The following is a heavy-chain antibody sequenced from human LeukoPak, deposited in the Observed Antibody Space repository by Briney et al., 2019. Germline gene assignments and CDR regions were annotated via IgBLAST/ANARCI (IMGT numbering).Heavy chain of an antibody. Sequence: ASVKVSCKASGYTFTSYGISWVRQAPGQGLEWMGWISAYNGNTNYAQKLQGRVTMTTDTSTSTAYMELRSLRSDDTDVYYCARDPGIIAARPDSSIDYWGQGTLVTVSS. J-gene: IGHJ4*02. CDR1: GYTFTSYG. CDR2: ISAYNGNT. CDR3: ARDPGIIAARPDSSIDY. V-gene: IGHV1-18*01. D-gene: IGHD6-6*01.